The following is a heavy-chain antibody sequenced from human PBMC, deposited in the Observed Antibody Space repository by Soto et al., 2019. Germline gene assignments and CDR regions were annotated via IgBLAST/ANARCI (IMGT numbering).Heavy chain of an antibody. CDR2: ISSSSSTI. Sequence: PGGSLRVSCAASGFTFSSYSMNWVRQAPGKGLEWVSYISSSSSTIYYADSVKGRFTISRDNTKNSLYLQMNSLRAEDTAVYYCARDNEAAGVYDILTGYYRGPWYFDYWGQGTLVTVSS. D-gene: IGHD3-9*01. CDR1: GFTFSSYS. J-gene: IGHJ4*02. V-gene: IGHV3-48*01. CDR3: ARDNEAAGVYDILTGYYRGPWYFDY.